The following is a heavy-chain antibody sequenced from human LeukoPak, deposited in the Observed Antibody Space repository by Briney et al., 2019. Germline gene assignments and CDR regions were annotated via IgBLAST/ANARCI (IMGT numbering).Heavy chain of an antibody. Sequence: ASVKVSCKASGYTFTSHYMHWVRQAPGQGREWMGVINPSGGFTSYAQKLQDRVTLTRDTSTTTVYMQLSSLRSEDTAVYYCARGRNTIFGVGGIGYGMDVWGQGTTVTVSS. J-gene: IGHJ6*02. CDR1: GYTFTSHY. V-gene: IGHV1-46*01. CDR2: INPSGGFT. CDR3: ARGRNTIFGVGGIGYGMDV. D-gene: IGHD3-3*01.